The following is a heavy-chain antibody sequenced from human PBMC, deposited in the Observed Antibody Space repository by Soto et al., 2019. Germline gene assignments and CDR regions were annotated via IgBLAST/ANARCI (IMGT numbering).Heavy chain of an antibody. J-gene: IGHJ6*02. Sequence: PSETLSLTCTVSGGFVNSDTHSWSWIRQTPGKRLEWIGFIYSGGSTKNPSLRSRVTMSVDTSKNQFSLKLRSVIVADTAVYHCARFVRSCSATTCSTRPDVWGQGITVTVSS. CDR3: ARFVRSCSATTCSTRPDV. CDR2: IYSGGST. V-gene: IGHV4-61*01. D-gene: IGHD2-2*01. CDR1: GGFVNSDTHS.